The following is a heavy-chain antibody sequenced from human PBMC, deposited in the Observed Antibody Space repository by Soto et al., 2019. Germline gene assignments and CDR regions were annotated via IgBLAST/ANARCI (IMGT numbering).Heavy chain of an antibody. Sequence: QVQLVESGGGVVQPGRSLRLSCAASGFTFSSYGMHWVRQAPGKGLGWVADIWYDGSNKYYADSVKGRFTISRANSKKSRYLQMNSVRAEDTAVYYCAREHLDYDVLIGYLRVYYYDYIDVWGKGTTVTGSS. CDR3: AREHLDYDVLIGYLRVYYYDYIDV. V-gene: IGHV3-33*01. J-gene: IGHJ6*03. CDR1: GFTFSSYG. CDR2: IWYDGSNK. D-gene: IGHD3-9*01.